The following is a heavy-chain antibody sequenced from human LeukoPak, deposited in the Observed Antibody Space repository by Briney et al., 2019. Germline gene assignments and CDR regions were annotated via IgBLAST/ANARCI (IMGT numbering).Heavy chain of an antibody. Sequence: GGSLRLSCAASRFTFSSYTMNWVRQAPGKGLEWVSSISSSTYIYYADSVKGRFTISRDNAKNSLYLQMNSLRAEDTAVYYCASYYYDSSTSYFDYWGQGTLVTVSS. CDR1: RFTFSSYT. J-gene: IGHJ4*02. D-gene: IGHD3-22*01. CDR3: ASYYYDSSTSYFDY. V-gene: IGHV3-21*01. CDR2: ISSSTYI.